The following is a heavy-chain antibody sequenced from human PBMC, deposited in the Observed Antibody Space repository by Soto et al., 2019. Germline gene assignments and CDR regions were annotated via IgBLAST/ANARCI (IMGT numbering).Heavy chain of an antibody. V-gene: IGHV1-24*01. CDR3: ATDQHSYGYCRTWFDP. Sequence: ASEKVSCKVSGHTLNELSMHWVRQAPGKGLEWMGGFDPEDGETIYAEKFEGRVTMTEDTSTNTAYMELSRLISEDTAVYYCATDQHSYGYCRTWFDPWGQGTLVTVS. CDR2: FDPEDGET. J-gene: IGHJ5*02. D-gene: IGHD3-22*01. CDR1: GHTLNELS.